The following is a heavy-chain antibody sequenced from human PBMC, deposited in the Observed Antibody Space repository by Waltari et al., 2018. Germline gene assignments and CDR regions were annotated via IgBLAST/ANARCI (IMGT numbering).Heavy chain of an antibody. J-gene: IGHJ4*02. CDR2: ITGTSVYT. Sequence: EVQLLESGGGLVQPGGSLRLSCTASGFTFSRSAMTWVRQAPGKGLEWVSGITGTSVYTYYADSVKGRFTISRDNSKNTLYLQMNSLRAEDTAIYYCARVFGVPSTIPYYFDYWGQGTQVTVSS. D-gene: IGHD3-3*01. CDR1: GFTFSRSA. CDR3: ARVFGVPSTIPYYFDY. V-gene: IGHV3-23*01.